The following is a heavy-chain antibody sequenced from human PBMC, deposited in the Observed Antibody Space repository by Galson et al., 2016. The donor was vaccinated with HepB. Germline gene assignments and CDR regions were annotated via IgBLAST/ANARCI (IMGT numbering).Heavy chain of an antibody. J-gene: IGHJ4*02. CDR3: AKGLYKWRKMIFGVGI. V-gene: IGHV1-46*01. Sequence: GLEWMGITNPNIGSTTYAQNFQGRVTMTRDTSTGTVYMELSSLRAEDTAVYYCAKGLYKWRKMIFGVGIWGQGTLVTVSS. CDR2: TNPNIGST. D-gene: IGHD3-3*01.